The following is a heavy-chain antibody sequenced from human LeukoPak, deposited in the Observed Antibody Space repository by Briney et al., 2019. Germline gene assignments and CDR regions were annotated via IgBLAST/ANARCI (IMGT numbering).Heavy chain of an antibody. CDR3: AREGLYGDYAGH. J-gene: IGHJ4*02. CDR2: ISYTSSYI. V-gene: IGHV3-21*01. D-gene: IGHD4-17*01. CDR1: GFTFSSYS. Sequence: KPGGSLRPSCAASGFTFSSYSMNWVRQAPGKGLEWVSSISYTSSYIYYADSVKGRFTISRDNAKNSLFLQMNSLRAEDTAVYYCAREGLYGDYAGHWGQGTLVTVSS.